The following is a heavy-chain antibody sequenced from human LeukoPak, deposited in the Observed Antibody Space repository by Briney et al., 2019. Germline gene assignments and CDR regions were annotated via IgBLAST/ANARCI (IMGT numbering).Heavy chain of an antibody. CDR2: IYTSGST. CDR3: ARVTSLYSSGWYWFDP. CDR1: GGSISSYY. Sequence: SETLSLTCTVSGGSISSYYWSWIRQPAGKGLEWIARIYTSGSTNYNPSLKSRVTMSVDTSKNQFSLKLSSVTAADTAVYYCARVTSLYSSGWYWFDPWGQGTLVTVSS. D-gene: IGHD6-19*01. J-gene: IGHJ5*02. V-gene: IGHV4-4*07.